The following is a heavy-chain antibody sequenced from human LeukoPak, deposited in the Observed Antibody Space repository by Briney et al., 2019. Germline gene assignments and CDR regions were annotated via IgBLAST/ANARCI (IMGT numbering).Heavy chain of an antibody. D-gene: IGHD3-10*01. CDR3: ARLPGGSGSPTYYSDY. J-gene: IGHJ4*02. CDR1: GGSFSGYY. V-gene: IGHV4-34*01. Sequence: SETLSLTCAVYGGSFSGYYWSWIRQPPGKGLEWIGEINHSGSTNYNPSLKSRVTISVDTSKNQFSLKLSSVTAADTAVYYCARLPGGSGSPTYYSDYWGQGTLVTVSS. CDR2: INHSGST.